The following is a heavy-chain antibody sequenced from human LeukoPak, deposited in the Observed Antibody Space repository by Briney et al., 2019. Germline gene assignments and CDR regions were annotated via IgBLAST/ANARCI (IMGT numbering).Heavy chain of an antibody. CDR2: ISGSGGST. Sequence: PGGSLRLSCAASRFTLSSYAMSWVREAPGKGLECVSAISGSGGSTYYADSVKGRFTISRDNSKNTLYLQMNSLRVEDTVVYYCAKIEGVEWCGELLDIYYYHGMYFGGRGTTVTVSS. V-gene: IGHV3-23*01. CDR1: RFTLSSYA. CDR3: AKIEGVEWCGELLDIYYYHGMYF. D-gene: IGHD3-10*01. J-gene: IGHJ6*02.